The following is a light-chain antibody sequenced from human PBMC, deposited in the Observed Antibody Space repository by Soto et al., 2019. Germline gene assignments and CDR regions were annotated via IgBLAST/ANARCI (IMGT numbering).Light chain of an antibody. J-gene: IGKJ1*01. Sequence: DIQMTQSPSSLSGSVGDRVTITCRDSQTISSWLAWYQQKQGKAPKLXIYKASTLKSGVPSRFSGSGAGTEFTLTISSLQPDDFATYYCQHYNSYPEAFGQGTKVDIK. CDR1: QTISSW. CDR2: KAS. V-gene: IGKV1-5*03. CDR3: QHYNSYPEA.